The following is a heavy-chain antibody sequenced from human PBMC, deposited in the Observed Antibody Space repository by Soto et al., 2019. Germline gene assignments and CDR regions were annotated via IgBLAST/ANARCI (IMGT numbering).Heavy chain of an antibody. J-gene: IGHJ5*02. CDR2: IIPIFGTA. V-gene: IGHV1-69*01. D-gene: IGHD3-3*01. Sequence: QVQLVQSGAEVKKPGSSVKVSCKASGGTFSSYAISWVQQAPGQGVEWMGGIIPIFGTANYEQKCQGRVTSAADESSRTAYMELSRLRSEDTAVYYCARPDYDFWSGYYTGHWFDPWGQGTLVPVSS. CDR3: ARPDYDFWSGYYTGHWFDP. CDR1: GGTFSSYA.